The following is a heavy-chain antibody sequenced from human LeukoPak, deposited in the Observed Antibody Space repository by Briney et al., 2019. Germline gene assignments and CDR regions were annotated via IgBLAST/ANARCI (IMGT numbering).Heavy chain of an antibody. CDR3: ARDNGIVGATVDY. Sequence: GGSLRLSCAASGFTVSSNYMSWVRQAPGKGLEWVSVIYSGGSTYYADSVKGRFTISRDNSKNTLYLQMNSLRAEDTAVYYCARDNGIVGATVDYWGQGTLVTVSS. CDR2: IYSGGST. J-gene: IGHJ4*02. D-gene: IGHD1-26*01. V-gene: IGHV3-66*01. CDR1: GFTVSSNY.